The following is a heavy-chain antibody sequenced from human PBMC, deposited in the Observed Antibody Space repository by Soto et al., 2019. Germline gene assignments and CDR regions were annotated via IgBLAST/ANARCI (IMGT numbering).Heavy chain of an antibody. J-gene: IGHJ6*03. D-gene: IGHD3-10*01. Sequence: SETLSLTCTVSGGSISSYYWSWIRQPPGKGLEWIGYIYYSGSTNYNPSLKSRVTISVDTSKNQFSLKLSSVTAADTAVYYCATTKLYYYGSGSYPSAYMDVWGKGTTVTVSS. CDR1: GGSISSYY. CDR2: IYYSGST. CDR3: ATTKLYYYGSGSYPSAYMDV. V-gene: IGHV4-59*01.